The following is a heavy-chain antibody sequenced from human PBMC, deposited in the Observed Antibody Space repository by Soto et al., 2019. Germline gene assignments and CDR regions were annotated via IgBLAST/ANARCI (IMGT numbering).Heavy chain of an antibody. CDR3: ARVGVSGTPRGDYGMGV. D-gene: IGHD3-10*01. Sequence: QVQLQESGPGLVKPSQTLSLTCTVSGGSISSGGYYWSWIRQHPGKGLEWIGYIYYSGSTYYNPSLKSRVTIAVDPSKNQFSQKLSPVTAADTAVYYCARVGVSGTPRGDYGMGVWGQGNTVNGSS. CDR2: IYYSGST. CDR1: GGSISSGGYY. V-gene: IGHV4-31*03. J-gene: IGHJ6*02.